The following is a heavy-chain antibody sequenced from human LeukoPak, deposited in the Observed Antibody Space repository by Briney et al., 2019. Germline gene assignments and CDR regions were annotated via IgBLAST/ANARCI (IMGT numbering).Heavy chain of an antibody. CDR3: ARDSPKNYYYYGMDV. CDR2: ISPGSTTI. CDR1: GFTLSEYY. Sequence: GGSLRLSCAASGFTLSEYYMSWIRQAPGKGLEWVSYISPGSTTIYYADSVKGRFTISRDNAKNSLYLQMNTLRAEDTAIYYCARDSPKNYYYYGMDVWGQGTTVTVSS. J-gene: IGHJ6*02. V-gene: IGHV3-11*01.